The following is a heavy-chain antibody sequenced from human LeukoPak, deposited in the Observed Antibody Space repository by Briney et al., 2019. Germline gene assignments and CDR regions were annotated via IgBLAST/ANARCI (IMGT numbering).Heavy chain of an antibody. CDR1: GFTFTNFW. D-gene: IGHD3-9*01. J-gene: IGHJ4*02. CDR2: INTDGRTT. CDR3: ARGETYYDSLTGYRIMYYFDY. Sequence: AGGSLRLSCAASGFTFTNFWMNWVRQAPGEGLVWVSLINTDGRTTTYADSVKGRFTISRDNAKNTLYLQMNSLRAEDTAVYYCARGETYYDSLTGYRIMYYFDYWGQGTLVTVSS. V-gene: IGHV3-74*01.